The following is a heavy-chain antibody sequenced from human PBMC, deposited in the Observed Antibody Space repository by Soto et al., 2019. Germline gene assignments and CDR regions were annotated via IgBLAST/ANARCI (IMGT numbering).Heavy chain of an antibody. CDR2: ITWNSGSL. Sequence: EVQLVESGGGLVQPGRSLRLSCAASGFTSSNYAMHWVRQAPGKGLEWVSLITWNSGSLSYADSVKGRFTISRDNAKNSLYLDMNSLRPEDTALYYCANSFGSGSYPFDSWGQGTLVTVSS. CDR3: ANSFGSGSYPFDS. J-gene: IGHJ4*02. CDR1: GFTSSNYA. D-gene: IGHD3-10*01. V-gene: IGHV3-9*02.